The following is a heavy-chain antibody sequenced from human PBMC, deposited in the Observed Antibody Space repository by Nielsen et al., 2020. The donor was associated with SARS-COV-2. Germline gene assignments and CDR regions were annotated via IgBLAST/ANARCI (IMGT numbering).Heavy chain of an antibody. CDR2: INSDGSST. V-gene: IGHV3-74*01. J-gene: IGHJ6*02. CDR1: GFTFSSYW. Sequence: GESLKISCAASGFTFSSYWMHWVRQAPGKGLVWVSRINSDGSSTSYADSVKGRFTISRDNAKNTLYLQMNSLRAEDTAVYYCARESGSSWYRYYGMDVWGQGTTVTVSS. D-gene: IGHD6-13*01. CDR3: ARESGSSWYRYYGMDV.